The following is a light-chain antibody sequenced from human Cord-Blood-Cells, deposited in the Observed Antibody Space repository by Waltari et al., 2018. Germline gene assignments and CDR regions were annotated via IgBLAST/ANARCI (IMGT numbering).Light chain of an antibody. CDR2: GNS. J-gene: IGLJ3*02. V-gene: IGLV1-40*01. CDR3: QSYDSSLSGSV. CDR1: SSNIGAGYA. Sequence: QSVLTQPPPVSGAPGQRVTISCTGSSSNIGAGYAVPWYPQLPGTAPKLLIYGNSNRPSGVPDRFSGSKSGTSASLAITGLQAEDEADYYCQSYDSSLSGSVFGGGTKLTVL.